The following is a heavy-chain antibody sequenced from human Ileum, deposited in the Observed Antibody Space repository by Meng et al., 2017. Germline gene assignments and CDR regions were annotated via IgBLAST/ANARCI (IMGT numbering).Heavy chain of an antibody. D-gene: IGHD3-16*01. Sequence: EVQLVESGGGVGRPGGSLRLSCEASGFTFDDYDMIWVRQAPGKGLEWVSEINWNGDTTNYVDSVKGRFTISRDNAKNSLYLQMNSLRVEDTAFYYCATYPGLGGWGQGTLVTVSS. CDR3: ATYPGLGG. CDR1: GFTFDDYD. V-gene: IGHV3-20*04. CDR2: INWNGDTT. J-gene: IGHJ4*02.